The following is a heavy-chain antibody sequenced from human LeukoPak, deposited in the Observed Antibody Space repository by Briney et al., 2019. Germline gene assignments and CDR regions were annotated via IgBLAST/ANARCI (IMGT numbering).Heavy chain of an antibody. Sequence: GGSLRLSCAASGFTFSSYAMSWVRQAPGKGLEWVSAISGSGGSTYYADSVKGRFTISRDNSKNTLYLQMNSLRAEDTAVYYCAKDLQIFRVVIGAFDIWGQGTMVTVSS. CDR1: GFTFSSYA. CDR2: ISGSGGST. V-gene: IGHV3-23*01. D-gene: IGHD3-3*01. J-gene: IGHJ3*02. CDR3: AKDLQIFRVVIGAFDI.